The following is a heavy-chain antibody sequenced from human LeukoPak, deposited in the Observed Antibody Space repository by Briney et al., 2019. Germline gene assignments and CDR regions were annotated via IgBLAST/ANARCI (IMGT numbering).Heavy chain of an antibody. J-gene: IGHJ4*02. CDR3: ARDIELVGATTFDY. Sequence: GRSLRLSCAASGFTFSSYAMHWVRQAPGKGLEWVAVISYDGSNKYYADSVKGRFTISRDNSKNTLYLQMNSLRAKDTAVYYCARDIELVGATTFDYWGQGTLVTVSS. CDR1: GFTFSSYA. D-gene: IGHD1-26*01. V-gene: IGHV3-30-3*01. CDR2: ISYDGSNK.